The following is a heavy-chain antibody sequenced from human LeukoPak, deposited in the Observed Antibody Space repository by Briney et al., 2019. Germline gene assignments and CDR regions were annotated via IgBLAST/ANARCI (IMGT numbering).Heavy chain of an antibody. V-gene: IGHV4-59*01. Sequence: SETLSLTCTVSGGSISNYYWSWIRQPPGKGLEWIGYIYSSGGTSYNPSLKSRVTMSVDTFKNQLSLNLNSATAADPAVYHCARGYSRDWGLQYFQHWGQGTLVTVSS. J-gene: IGHJ1*01. CDR1: GGSISNYY. CDR2: IYSSGGT. D-gene: IGHD6-19*01. CDR3: ARGYSRDWGLQYFQH.